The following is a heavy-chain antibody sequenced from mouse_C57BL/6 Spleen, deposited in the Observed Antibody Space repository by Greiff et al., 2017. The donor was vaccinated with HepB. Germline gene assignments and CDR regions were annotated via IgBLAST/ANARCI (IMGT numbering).Heavy chain of an antibody. J-gene: IGHJ2*01. CDR2: IDPEDGET. V-gene: IGHV14-2*01. Sequence: EVKLVESGAELVKPGASVKLSCTASGFNIKDYYMHWVKQRTEQGLEWIGRIDPEDGETKYAPKFQGKATITADTSSNTAYLQLSSLTSEDTAVYYCASYYDYVSYFDYWGQGTTLTVSS. CDR1: GFNIKDYY. CDR3: ASYYDYVSYFDY. D-gene: IGHD2-4*01.